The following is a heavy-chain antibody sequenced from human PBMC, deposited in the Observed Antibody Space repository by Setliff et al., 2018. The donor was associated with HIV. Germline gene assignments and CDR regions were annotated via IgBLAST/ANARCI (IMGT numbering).Heavy chain of an antibody. J-gene: IGHJ6*03. Sequence: GGSLRLSCAASGFTFSDHYMDWVRQAPGKGLEWVGRTTNKADSYNTNYAASVKGRFTIARDDSKKSLYLQMNSLKIEDTAVYYCVRDGGSYYYYYYYMDVWGKGTTVTVSS. CDR3: VRDGGSYYYYYYYMDV. V-gene: IGHV3-72*01. CDR2: TTNKADSYNT. CDR1: GFTFSDHY. D-gene: IGHD1-26*01.